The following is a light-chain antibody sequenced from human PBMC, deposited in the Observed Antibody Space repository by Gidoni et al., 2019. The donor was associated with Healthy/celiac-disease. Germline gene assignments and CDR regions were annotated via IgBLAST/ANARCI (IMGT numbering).Light chain of an antibody. CDR2: KAS. J-gene: IGKJ1*01. Sequence: DIQLTQSPSTLSASVGDRVTITCRASQSISSWLAWYQQKPGKAPKLLIDKASSLESGVPSRFSGSGSGTEFTLTISSLQPDDFATYYCQQYNSYLRTFGQGTKVEIK. V-gene: IGKV1-5*03. CDR1: QSISSW. CDR3: QQYNSYLRT.